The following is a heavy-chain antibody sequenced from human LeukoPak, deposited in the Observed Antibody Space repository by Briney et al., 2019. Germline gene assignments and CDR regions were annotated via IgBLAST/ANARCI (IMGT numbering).Heavy chain of an antibody. D-gene: IGHD3-22*01. V-gene: IGHV3-48*03. CDR3: ARGPTMKMDV. Sequence: GGSLRLSCAASGFTFSSYEMNWVRQAPGKGLEWVSYISSSGSSIYYADSVKGRFTISRDNAKNSLYLQMNSLRAEDTAVYYCARGPTMKMDVWGKGTTVTVSS. CDR2: ISSSGSSI. CDR1: GFTFSSYE. J-gene: IGHJ6*04.